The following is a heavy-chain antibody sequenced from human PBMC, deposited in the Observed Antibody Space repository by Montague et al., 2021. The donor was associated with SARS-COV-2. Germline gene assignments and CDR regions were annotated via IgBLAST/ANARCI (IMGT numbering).Heavy chain of an antibody. CDR2: IYDGGAV. CDR3: VRGHPYGGPRGAYDI. V-gene: IGHV4-59*01. CDR1: GGSITDYY. D-gene: IGHD4-23*01. J-gene: IGHJ3*02. Sequence: SETLSLTCTVSGGSITDYYWSWLRRSPGKGLEWIVYIYDGGAVNXNPSLGGRVTISIDTSKNQLSLRVNSVTAADTAVYYCVRGHPYGGPRGAYDIWGQGTVVTVSS.